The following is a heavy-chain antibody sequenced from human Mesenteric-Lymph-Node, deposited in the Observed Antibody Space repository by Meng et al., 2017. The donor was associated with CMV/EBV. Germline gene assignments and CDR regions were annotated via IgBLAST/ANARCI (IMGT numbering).Heavy chain of an antibody. CDR2: INSDGSST. CDR1: GFTFSSYW. Sequence: GGSLRLSCVASGFTFSSYWMHWVRQGPGRGLVWVSRINSDGSSTSYADSVKGRFTISRDNAKNTLYLQMNSLRAEDTAVYYCARVGLSGSGSYYNFDYWGQGTLVTVSS. D-gene: IGHD3-10*01. CDR3: ARVGLSGSGSYYNFDY. J-gene: IGHJ4*02. V-gene: IGHV3-74*01.